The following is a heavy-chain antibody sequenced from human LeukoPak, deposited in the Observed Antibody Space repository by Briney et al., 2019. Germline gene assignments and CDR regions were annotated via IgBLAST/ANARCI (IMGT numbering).Heavy chain of an antibody. Sequence: SETLSLTCAVSGVSISTSGWWIWVRQPPGQGLEWIGEIHRDGRTRYNPSLTSRVTMSMDYSKNQFSLNVRFVTAADTAIYYCGKTDIYFNPIDYWGPGSLVTVSS. J-gene: IGHJ4*02. CDR1: GVSISTSGW. CDR3: GKTDIYFNPIDY. V-gene: IGHV4-4*02. CDR2: IHRDGRT. D-gene: IGHD3-9*01.